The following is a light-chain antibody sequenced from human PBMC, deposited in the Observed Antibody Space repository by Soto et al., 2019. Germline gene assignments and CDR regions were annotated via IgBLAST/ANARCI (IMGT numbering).Light chain of an antibody. CDR2: DAS. Sequence: IEMTQSPSSLSASVGDRVTITCQASQDISNYLNWYQQKPGKAPKVLIYDASNLGTGVPSRFSGSGSGTDFTFSISSLQPEDVATYYCQQYDGRPTFCQGTRLEIK. CDR1: QDISNY. J-gene: IGKJ5*01. CDR3: QQYDGRPT. V-gene: IGKV1-33*01.